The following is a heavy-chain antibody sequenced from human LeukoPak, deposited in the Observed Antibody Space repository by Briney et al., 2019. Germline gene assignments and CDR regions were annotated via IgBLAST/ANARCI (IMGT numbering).Heavy chain of an antibody. Sequence: GASVKVSCKASGYTFTSYVISWVGQAPGQGLDGMGWINAYNGNTKYAQKLQGRVTMTTDTSPRTAYLELRSLRSDDTDVYYCARDLFGGLTVPQKYYYYFMDVWGEGTTVTVSS. CDR1: GYTFTSYV. V-gene: IGHV1-18*01. CDR2: INAYNGNT. J-gene: IGHJ6*03. D-gene: IGHD3-16*01. CDR3: ARDLFGGLTVPQKYYYYFMDV.